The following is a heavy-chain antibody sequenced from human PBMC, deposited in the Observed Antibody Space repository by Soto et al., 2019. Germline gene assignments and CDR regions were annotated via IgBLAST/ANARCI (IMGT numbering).Heavy chain of an antibody. V-gene: IGHV3-30-3*01. CDR3: ARGGDCRSSSCFTGKWYFDL. CDR1: GFTFTSYA. J-gene: IGHJ2*01. Sequence: QVQLVESGGGVVQPGRSLRLSCAASGFTFTSYAMHWVRQAPGKGLEWVAVISYDGSNKYYADSVKGRFTISRDNSNNTLFVQMNSLRAEDSAVYYCARGGDCRSSSCFTGKWYFDLWGRGTLVTVSS. CDR2: ISYDGSNK. D-gene: IGHD2-2*02.